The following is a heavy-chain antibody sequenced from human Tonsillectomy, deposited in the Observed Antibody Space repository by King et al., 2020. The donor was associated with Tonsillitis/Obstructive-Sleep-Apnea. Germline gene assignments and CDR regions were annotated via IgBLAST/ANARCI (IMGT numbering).Heavy chain of an antibody. J-gene: IGHJ2*01. CDR3: ARDSRSVVDNWYFDL. Sequence: QLVQSGAEVKKPGESLKISCQGSGYSFTNHWIGWVRQMPGKGLEWMGIIYPDDSDSRYSPSFQGQVTFSADKSIHTVYLHWGSLKTSDTAIYFCARDSRSVVDNWYFDLWGRGTLVTVSS. CDR2: IYPDDSDS. D-gene: IGHD3-22*01. V-gene: IGHV5-51*03. CDR1: GYSFTNHW.